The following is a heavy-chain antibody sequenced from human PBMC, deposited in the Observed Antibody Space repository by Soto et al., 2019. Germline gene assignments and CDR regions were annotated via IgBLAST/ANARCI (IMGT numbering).Heavy chain of an antibody. Sequence: GASVKVSCKVSGYTLTELSMHWVRQAPGKGLEWMGGFDPEDGETIYAQKFQGRVTMTEDTSTDTAYMELSSLRSEDTAVYYCATVIGSWSSGWYSGSHDYWGQGTLVTVSS. D-gene: IGHD6-19*01. CDR2: FDPEDGET. CDR3: ATVIGSWSSGWYSGSHDY. J-gene: IGHJ4*02. CDR1: GYTLTELS. V-gene: IGHV1-24*01.